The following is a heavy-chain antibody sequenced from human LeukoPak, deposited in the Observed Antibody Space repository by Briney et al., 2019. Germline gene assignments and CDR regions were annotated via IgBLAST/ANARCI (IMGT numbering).Heavy chain of an antibody. CDR3: ARRYCSGGSCYSDY. D-gene: IGHD2-15*01. J-gene: IGHJ4*02. CDR1: GYTFTSYD. CDR2: MNPNSGNT. Sequence: GASVKVSCKASGYTFTSYDINWVRQATGQGLEWMGWMNPNSGNTGYAQKFQGRVTMTRNTSISTAYMELSRLRSDDTAVYYCARRYCSGGSCYSDYWGQGTLVTVSS. V-gene: IGHV1-8*01.